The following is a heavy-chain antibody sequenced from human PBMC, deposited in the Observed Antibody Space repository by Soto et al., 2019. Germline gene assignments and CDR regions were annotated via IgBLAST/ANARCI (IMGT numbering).Heavy chain of an antibody. CDR2: ISNSGGST. D-gene: IGHD2-21*02. Sequence: EVQLLDSGGGLAQPGGSLILCCAASGFTFRNYAMSWVRQAPGKGLGWVSSISNSGGSTYYADSVQGRFTISRDNSKNTQYLQMNSLRAEDTAIYYCANHRGFLVTQYFFDYWGQGTLVTVSS. J-gene: IGHJ4*02. V-gene: IGHV3-23*01. CDR1: GFTFRNYA. CDR3: ANHRGFLVTQYFFDY.